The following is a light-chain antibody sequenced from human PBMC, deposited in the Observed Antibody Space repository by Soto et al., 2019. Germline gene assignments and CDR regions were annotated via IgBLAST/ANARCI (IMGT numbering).Light chain of an antibody. Sequence: DIQMTKSPSSVSASEGDSVTITCRARQGGSDWVAWYQQKPGEAPKLLIYGSSSLLSGVPSRFSGSGSGTEFSLTISSLQPDDFATYYCQQYSSHSTFGQGTKVDIK. CDR1: QGGSDW. CDR2: GSS. CDR3: QQYSSHST. V-gene: IGKV1D-16*02. J-gene: IGKJ1*01.